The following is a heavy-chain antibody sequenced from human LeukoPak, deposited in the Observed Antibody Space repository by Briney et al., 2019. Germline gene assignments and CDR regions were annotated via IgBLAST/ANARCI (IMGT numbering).Heavy chain of an antibody. CDR3: ARLPHYYDSQPFDY. V-gene: IGHV3-21*01. CDR1: GFTFSSYS. J-gene: IGHJ4*02. CDR2: ISSSSGYI. Sequence: GGSLRLSCAASGFTFSSYSMNWVRQAPGKGLEWVSSISSSSGYIYYADLVKGRFTISRDNAKNSLYLQMNSLRAEDTAVYYCARLPHYYDSQPFDYWGQGTLVTVSS. D-gene: IGHD3-22*01.